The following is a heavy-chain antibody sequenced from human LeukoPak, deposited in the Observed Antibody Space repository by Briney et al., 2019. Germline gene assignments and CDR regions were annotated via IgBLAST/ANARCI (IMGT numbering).Heavy chain of an antibody. CDR3: ARSYCSSTSCPPDWFDP. D-gene: IGHD2-2*01. V-gene: IGHV1-2*02. CDR2: INPNSGGT. J-gene: IGHJ5*02. Sequence: VSMKVSCKASGYTFTGYYMHWVRQAPGQGLEWMGWINPNSGGTNYAQNFQGRVTMTRDTSISTAYMELSRLRSDDTAVYYCARSYCSSTSCPPDWFDPWGQGTLVTVSS. CDR1: GYTFTGYY.